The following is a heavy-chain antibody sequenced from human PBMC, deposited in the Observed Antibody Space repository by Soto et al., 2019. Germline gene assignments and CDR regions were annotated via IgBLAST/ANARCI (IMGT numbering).Heavy chain of an antibody. J-gene: IGHJ5*02. CDR2: IYYSGTT. CDR3: ARQKWEQPKWFDP. CDR1: GGSISSSFYY. Sequence: QLQLQESGPGLVKPSETLSLTCSLSGGSISSSFYYWGWIRQPPGKGLEWIGSIYYSGTTFYNASIKGRVTIYIDKSKHQFTLRLTSVTATDTAVYFCARQKWEQPKWFDPWGQGTLVTVSS. V-gene: IGHV4-39*01. D-gene: IGHD1-26*01.